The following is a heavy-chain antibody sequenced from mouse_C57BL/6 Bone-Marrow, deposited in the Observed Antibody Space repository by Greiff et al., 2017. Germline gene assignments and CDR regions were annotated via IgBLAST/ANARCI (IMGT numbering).Heavy chain of an antibody. V-gene: IGHV1-42*01. Sequence: VQLQQSGPELVKPGASVKISCKASGYSFTGYYMNWVKQSPEKSLEWIGEINPSTGGTTYNQKFKAKATLTVDKSSSTAYMQLKSLTSEDSAVYYCAPDYYGSSAWFAYWGQGTLVTVSA. CDR2: INPSTGGT. J-gene: IGHJ3*01. CDR3: APDYYGSSAWFAY. CDR1: GYSFTGYY. D-gene: IGHD1-1*01.